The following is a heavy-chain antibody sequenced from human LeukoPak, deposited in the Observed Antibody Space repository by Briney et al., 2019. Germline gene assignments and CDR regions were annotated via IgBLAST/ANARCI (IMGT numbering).Heavy chain of an antibody. Sequence: PGGSLRLSCAASGFTFSSYAMHWVRQAPGKGLEGVAIISYDGNNKYYADSVKGRFIISRDNSKKMLYLQMNSLRAEDTAVYYCARDPKGGFSYGWGAFDIWGQGTMVTVSS. CDR1: GFTFSSYA. CDR3: ARDPKGGFSYGWGAFDI. D-gene: IGHD5-18*01. V-gene: IGHV3-30-3*01. J-gene: IGHJ3*02. CDR2: ISYDGNNK.